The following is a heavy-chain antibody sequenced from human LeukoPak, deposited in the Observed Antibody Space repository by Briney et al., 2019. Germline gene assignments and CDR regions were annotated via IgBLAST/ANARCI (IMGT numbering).Heavy chain of an antibody. CDR1: GGSISSYY. D-gene: IGHD3-16*01. V-gene: IGHV4-34*01. CDR3: ARGGGYEY. CDR2: INHSGST. Sequence: SETLSLTCTVSGGSISSYYWSWIRQPPGKGLEWIGEINHSGSTNYNPSLKSRVTISVDTSKNQFSLKLSSVTAADTAVYYCARGGGYEYWGQGTLVTVSS. J-gene: IGHJ4*02.